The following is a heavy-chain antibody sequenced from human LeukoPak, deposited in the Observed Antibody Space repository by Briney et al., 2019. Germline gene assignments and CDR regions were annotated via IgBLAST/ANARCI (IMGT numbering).Heavy chain of an antibody. V-gene: IGHV3-23*01. CDR1: GFTFSSYA. CDR3: GGGGVILHYFDY. Sequence: GGSLRLSCAASGFTFSSYAMSWVRQAPGKGLECVSTISGGGGSTYYADSVKGRFTISRDNSKNTLYLQLNSLRVEDTAIYYCGGGGVILHYFDYWGQGALVTVSS. CDR2: ISGGGGST. D-gene: IGHD3-16*01. J-gene: IGHJ4*02.